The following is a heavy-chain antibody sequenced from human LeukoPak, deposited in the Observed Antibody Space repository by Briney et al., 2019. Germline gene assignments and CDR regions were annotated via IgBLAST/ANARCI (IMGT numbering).Heavy chain of an antibody. V-gene: IGHV1-69*13. CDR3: ARDPNRYAAAHPFEY. CDR2: IIPIFGTA. CDR1: GGTFSSYA. J-gene: IGHJ4*02. Sequence: SVKVSCKASGGTFSSYAISWVRQAPGQGLEWMGGIIPIFGTANYAQKFQGRVTITADESTSTAYMELSSLRSEDTAVYYCARDPNRYAAAHPFEYWGQGTLVTVSS. D-gene: IGHD6-13*01.